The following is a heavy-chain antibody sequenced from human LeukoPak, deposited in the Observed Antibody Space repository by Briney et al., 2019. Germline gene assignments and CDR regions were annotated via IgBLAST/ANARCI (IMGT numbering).Heavy chain of an antibody. CDR3: ARGLGYFDY. V-gene: IGHV4-39*07. CDR2: IDYSGST. Sequence: PSETLSLTCTVSGGSISSSSYYWGWIRQPPGKGLEWIGSIDYSGSTYYNPSLKSRVTIFVDTSKNQFSLKLSSVTAADTAVYYCARGLGYFDYWGQGTLVTVSS. J-gene: IGHJ4*02. CDR1: GGSISSSSYY. D-gene: IGHD3-22*01.